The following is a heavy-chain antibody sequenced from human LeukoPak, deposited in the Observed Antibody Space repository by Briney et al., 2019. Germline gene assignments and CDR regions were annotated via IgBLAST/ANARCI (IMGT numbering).Heavy chain of an antibody. J-gene: IGHJ4*02. CDR1: GGSTSSYY. Sequence: SETLSLTCTVSGGSTSSYYWSWIRQPPGKGLEWIGYIYYSGSTNYNPSLKSRVAISVDTSKNQFSLKLSSVTAADTDVYYCARDQGYIDYWGQGTLVTVSS. CDR3: ARDQGYIDY. CDR2: IYYSGST. V-gene: IGHV4-59*01.